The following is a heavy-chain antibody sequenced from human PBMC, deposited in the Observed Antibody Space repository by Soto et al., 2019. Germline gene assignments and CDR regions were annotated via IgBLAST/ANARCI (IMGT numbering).Heavy chain of an antibody. CDR1: GGSISSGGYY. Sequence: QVQLQESGPGLVKPSQTLSLTCTVSGGSISSGGYYWSWIRQHPGKGLEWIGYIYYSGSTYYNPYLKSRVTLSVDTTKNQFSLKLRCVTAVDTAVYYCARDAPYYDFWSGYYARAVAFDIGGQGTMVTVSS. CDR2: IYYSGST. V-gene: IGHV4-31*03. D-gene: IGHD3-3*01. CDR3: ARDAPYYDFWSGYYARAVAFDI. J-gene: IGHJ3*02.